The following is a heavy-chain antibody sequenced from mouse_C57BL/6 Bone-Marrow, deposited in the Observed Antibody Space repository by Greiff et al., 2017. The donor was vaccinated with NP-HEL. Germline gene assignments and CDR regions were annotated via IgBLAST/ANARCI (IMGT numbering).Heavy chain of an antibody. Sequence: QVQLQQPGAELVMPGASVKLSCKASGYTFTSYWMHWVKQRPGQGLEWIGEIDPSDSYTNYNQKFKGKSTLSVDKSSSTAYMQLSSLTSEDSAVYYCARHEVSNYEVNCDYWGQGTTLTVSS. CDR3: ARHEVSNYEVNCDY. CDR2: IDPSDSYT. CDR1: GYTFTSYW. V-gene: IGHV1-69*01. D-gene: IGHD2-5*01. J-gene: IGHJ2*01.